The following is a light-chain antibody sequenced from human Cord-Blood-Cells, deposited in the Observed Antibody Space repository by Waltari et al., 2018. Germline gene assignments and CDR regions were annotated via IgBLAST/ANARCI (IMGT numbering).Light chain of an antibody. V-gene: IGKV3-11*01. CDR3: QRRSNGSIT. J-gene: IGKJ5*01. Sequence: EIVLTQSPATLSLSPGERDTLSCRARQSVSSYLAWYQQKPGQAPRLLIYDASNRATGTPARFGGSGSGTDFTPTISRLETEDFAVYYWQRRSNGSITCGQGTRLEIK. CDR1: QSVSSY. CDR2: DAS.